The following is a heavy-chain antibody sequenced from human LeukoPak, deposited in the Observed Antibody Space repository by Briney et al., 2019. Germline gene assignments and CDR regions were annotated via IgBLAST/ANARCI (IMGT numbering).Heavy chain of an antibody. V-gene: IGHV1-8*01. D-gene: IGHD1-26*01. J-gene: IGHJ6*02. CDR1: GYTFTSYD. CDR2: MNPNSGNT. CDR3: ASWGMVAAGYGMDV. Sequence: ASVKVSCKASGYTFTSYDINWVRQATGQGLEWMGWMNPNSGNTGYAQKFQGRVTMTRNTSISTAYMELRSLRSEDTAVYYCASWGMVAAGYGMDVWGQGTTVTVSS.